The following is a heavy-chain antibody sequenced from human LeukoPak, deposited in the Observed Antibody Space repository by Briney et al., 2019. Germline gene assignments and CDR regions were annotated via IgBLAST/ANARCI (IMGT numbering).Heavy chain of an antibody. CDR2: IIPISGTP. J-gene: IGHJ3*02. V-gene: IGHV1-69*05. D-gene: IGHD1-26*01. Sequence: SVKVSCKASGGTFSSYVFSWVRQAPGQGLEWLGGIIPISGTPNYAQKLQGRVTITTDESTSTAYMDLSGLRSGDTAMYYCAIQGVGAPDSFDIWGQGTMVTVSS. CDR3: AIQGVGAPDSFDI. CDR1: GGTFSSYV.